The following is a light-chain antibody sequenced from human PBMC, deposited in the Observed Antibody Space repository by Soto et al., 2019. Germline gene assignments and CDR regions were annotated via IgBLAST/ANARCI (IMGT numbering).Light chain of an antibody. CDR3: QQYNERPPWT. Sequence: EIVMTQSPATLSVSPGERATLSCRASQSVGSNVAWYQQKPGQGPRLLIYGASSRATGIPARVSGSGSGTDFTLTISRLQSDDVGIYYCQQYNERPPWTFGQGTKMEIK. CDR1: QSVGSN. J-gene: IGKJ1*01. V-gene: IGKV3-15*01. CDR2: GAS.